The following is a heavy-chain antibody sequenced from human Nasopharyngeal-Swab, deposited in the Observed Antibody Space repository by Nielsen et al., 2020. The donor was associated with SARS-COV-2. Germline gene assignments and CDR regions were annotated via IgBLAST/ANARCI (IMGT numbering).Heavy chain of an antibody. CDR2: ISSSSSYI. Sequence: LSLTCAASGFTFSSYSMNWVRQAPGKGLEWVSSISSSSSYIYYADSVKGRFTISRDNAKNSLYLQMNSLRAEDTALYYCAKDLTGLAYYYGMDVWGQGTTVTVSS. D-gene: IGHD3-9*01. V-gene: IGHV3-21*04. J-gene: IGHJ6*02. CDR1: GFTFSSYS. CDR3: AKDLTGLAYYYGMDV.